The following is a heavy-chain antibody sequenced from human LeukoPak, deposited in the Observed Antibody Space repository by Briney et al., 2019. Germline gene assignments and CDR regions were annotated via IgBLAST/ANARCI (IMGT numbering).Heavy chain of an antibody. CDR2: ISYDGSNK. Sequence: GRSLRLSCAASGFTFSSYGMHWVRQAPGKGLEWVAVISYDGSNKFYADSVKGRFTISRDNSKSTLYLQMNSLRAEDTAVYYCAKELSAGMGGGWEDYFDYWGQGTLVTVSA. V-gene: IGHV3-30*18. D-gene: IGHD6-13*01. J-gene: IGHJ4*02. CDR1: GFTFSSYG. CDR3: AKELSAGMGGGWEDYFDY.